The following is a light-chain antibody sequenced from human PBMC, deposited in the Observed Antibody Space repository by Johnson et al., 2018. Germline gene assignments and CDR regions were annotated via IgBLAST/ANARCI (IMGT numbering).Light chain of an antibody. J-gene: IGLJ1*01. V-gene: IGLV1-51*02. Sequence: QSVLTQPPSVSAAPGQKVTISCSGSSSNIGNNYVSWYQQPPGTAPKLLIYENNKRPSGIPDRFSGSKSGKPATLGITGLQTGDEADYYCGTWDSSLSAGNVFGTGTKVTVL. CDR1: SSNIGNNY. CDR3: GTWDSSLSAGNV. CDR2: ENN.